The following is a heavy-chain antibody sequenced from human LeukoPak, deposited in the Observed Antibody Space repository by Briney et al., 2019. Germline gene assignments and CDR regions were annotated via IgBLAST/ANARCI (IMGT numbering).Heavy chain of an antibody. CDR3: ARGLRSRGWNMLDS. D-gene: IGHD1/OR15-1a*01. CDR2: IWHSGDT. V-gene: IGHV4-4*02. Sequence: SETLSLTCAVSDGSISTSKWWTWVRQAPGRGLEWIGEIWHSGDTNYNPSLQSRLTLSVDKSKSQFSLKLRSVTAADTAVYYCARGLRSRGWNMLDSWGRGVLVTVSS. CDR1: DGSISTSKW. J-gene: IGHJ4*02.